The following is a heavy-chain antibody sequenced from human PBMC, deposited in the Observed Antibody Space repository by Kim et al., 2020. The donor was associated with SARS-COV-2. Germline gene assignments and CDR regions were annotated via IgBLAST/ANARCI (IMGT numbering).Heavy chain of an antibody. V-gene: IGHV4-34*01. CDR2: INHSGST. CDR1: GGSFSGYY. CDR3: ARGRRFGELLSHSIDY. Sequence: SETLSLTCAVYGGSFSGYYWSWIRQPPGKGLEWIGEINHSGSTNYNPSLKSRVTISVDTSKNQFSLKLSSVTAADTAVYYCARGRRFGELLSHSIDYWGQGTLVTVSS. D-gene: IGHD3-10*01. J-gene: IGHJ4*02.